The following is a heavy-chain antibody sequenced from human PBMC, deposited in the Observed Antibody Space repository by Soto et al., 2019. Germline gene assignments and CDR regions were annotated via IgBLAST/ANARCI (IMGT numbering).Heavy chain of an antibody. CDR2: IYYSGST. V-gene: IGHV4-39*01. J-gene: IGHJ5*02. Sequence: SETLSLTCTVSGGSISSRGYYWGWIRQPPGKGLEWIGTIYYSGSTYYNPSLKSRVTISVDTSKNQFSLKLSSVTAADTAVYYWPTTNWFDPGGQETLVPVSS. CDR3: PTTNWFDP. CDR1: GGSISSRGYY.